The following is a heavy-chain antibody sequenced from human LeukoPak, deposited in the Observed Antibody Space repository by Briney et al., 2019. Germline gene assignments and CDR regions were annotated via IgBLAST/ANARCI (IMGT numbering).Heavy chain of an antibody. D-gene: IGHD5-18*01. CDR2: IYYSGST. Sequence: SETLSLTCTVSGGSISTYYWSWIRQPPGKGLEWIGYIYYSGSTNYNPSLKSRVTISVDTSKNQFSLKLSSVTAADTAVYYCARAGRVGYSYGAPFDYWGQGTLVIVSS. V-gene: IGHV4-59*01. J-gene: IGHJ4*02. CDR3: ARAGRVGYSYGAPFDY. CDR1: GGSISTYY.